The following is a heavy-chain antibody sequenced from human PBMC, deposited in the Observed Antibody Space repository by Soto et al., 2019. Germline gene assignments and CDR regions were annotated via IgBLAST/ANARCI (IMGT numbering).Heavy chain of an antibody. V-gene: IGHV3-23*01. D-gene: IGHD2-15*01. J-gene: IGHJ4*02. Sequence: GGALRLSCAASGFTFSSYAMSWVRQAPGKGLEWVSAISGSGGSTYYADSVKGRFTISRDNSKNTLYLQMNSLRAEDTAVYYCAKDGSSGGSSNWGQGTLVTVSS. CDR2: ISGSGGST. CDR1: GFTFSSYA. CDR3: AKDGSSGGSSN.